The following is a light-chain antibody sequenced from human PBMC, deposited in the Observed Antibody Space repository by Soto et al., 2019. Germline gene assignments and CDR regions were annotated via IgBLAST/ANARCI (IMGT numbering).Light chain of an antibody. CDR3: QQRSNWPRLT. Sequence: EIVLTQSPGTLSLSPGERASLSCRASQSVDRYLAWYQQKPGQAPRLLIYDASNRATGIPARFSGSGSGTDFTLTISSLEPEDFAVYYCQQRSNWPRLTFGGGTKVDIK. CDR1: QSVDRY. CDR2: DAS. V-gene: IGKV3-11*01. J-gene: IGKJ4*01.